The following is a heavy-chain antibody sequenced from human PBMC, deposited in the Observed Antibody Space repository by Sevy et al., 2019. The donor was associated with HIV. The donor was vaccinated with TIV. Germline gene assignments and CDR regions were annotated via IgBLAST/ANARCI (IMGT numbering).Heavy chain of an antibody. CDR1: GFTFSSYA. D-gene: IGHD6-19*01. Sequence: GGSLRLTCAASGFTFSSYAMSWVRQAPGKGLEWVSAISGSGGSTYYADSVKGRFTISRDNSKNTLYLQMNSLRAEDTAVYYCAKDRGSSGWYIRYYFDYWGQETLVTVSS. V-gene: IGHV3-23*01. J-gene: IGHJ4*02. CDR2: ISGSGGST. CDR3: AKDRGSSGWYIRYYFDY.